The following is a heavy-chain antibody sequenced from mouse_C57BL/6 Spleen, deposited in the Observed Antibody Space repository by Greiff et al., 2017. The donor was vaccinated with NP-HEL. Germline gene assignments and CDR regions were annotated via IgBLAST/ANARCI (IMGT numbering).Heavy chain of an antibody. CDR3: TRWEGAQAPDY. CDR2: IYPGNSDT. J-gene: IGHJ2*01. V-gene: IGHV1-5*01. CDR1: GYTFTSYW. Sequence: VHVKQSGTVLARPGASVKMSCKTSGYTFTSYWMHWVKQRPGQGLEWIGAIYPGNSDTSYNQKFKGKAKLTAVTSASTAYMELSSLTNEDSAVYYCTRWEGAQAPDYWGQGTTLTVSS. D-gene: IGHD3-2*02.